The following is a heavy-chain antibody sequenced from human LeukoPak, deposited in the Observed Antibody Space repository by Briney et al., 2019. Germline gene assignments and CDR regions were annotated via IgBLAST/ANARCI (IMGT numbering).Heavy chain of an antibody. CDR2: SYYIGST. V-gene: IGHV4-59*01. D-gene: IGHD1-14*01. Sequence: PSATLSLTCTVPGGSISSYCWSWIRQPPGKGLDRNGYSYYIGSTNYNPSLDSRGSRSLVRSRNQFSMKPSSVAVAVTVAYYYARRSSTGTNLNWVDPWGQGTLVTVSS. CDR1: GGSISSYC. J-gene: IGHJ5*02. CDR3: ARRSSTGTNLNWVDP.